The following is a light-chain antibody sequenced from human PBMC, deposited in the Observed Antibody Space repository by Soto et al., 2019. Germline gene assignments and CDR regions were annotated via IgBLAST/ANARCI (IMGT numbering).Light chain of an antibody. CDR1: TSNILRNY. CDR3: ASWDDSLSGYV. Sequence: QSVLTQPPSASGNPGQRLTISCSGSTSNILRNYVYWYRQFPGTAPRLLISMNDQRPSGVPHRFSGSKSGTSASLAISGLRSEDEADYYCASWDDSLSGYVFGTGTKLTVL. J-gene: IGLJ1*01. V-gene: IGLV1-47*01. CDR2: MND.